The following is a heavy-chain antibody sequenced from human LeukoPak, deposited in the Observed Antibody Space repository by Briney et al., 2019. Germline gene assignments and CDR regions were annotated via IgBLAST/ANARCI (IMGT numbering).Heavy chain of an antibody. J-gene: IGHJ3*01. CDR3: VRGGPLAGHAFDV. Sequence: GGSLRLSCAGSGFTFSKYDMHWVRQATGRGLEWVSDITCGGDTHYQGSVKGRFTISRDNAKNSFYLEMNSLRVGDTAVYYCVRGGPLAGHAFDVWGRGTLVTVS. V-gene: IGHV3-13*04. CDR1: GFTFSKYD. CDR2: ITCGGDT.